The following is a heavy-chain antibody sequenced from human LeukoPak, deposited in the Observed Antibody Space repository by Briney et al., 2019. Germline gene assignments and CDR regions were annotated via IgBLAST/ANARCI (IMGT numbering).Heavy chain of an antibody. Sequence: GGSLRLSCAASGFTFSSYWMSWVRQAPGKGLEWVANIKQDGSEKYYVDSVKGRFTISRDNAKNSLYLQMNSLRAEDTAVYYCAREHQSPTFPFDYWGQGTLVTVSS. V-gene: IGHV3-7*01. CDR3: AREHQSPTFPFDY. J-gene: IGHJ4*02. D-gene: IGHD2/OR15-2a*01. CDR2: IKQDGSEK. CDR1: GFTFSSYW.